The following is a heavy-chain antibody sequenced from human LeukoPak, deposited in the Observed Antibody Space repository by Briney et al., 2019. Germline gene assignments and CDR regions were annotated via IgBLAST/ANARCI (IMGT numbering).Heavy chain of an antibody. CDR2: INPNSGGT. CDR1: GYTFTGYY. D-gene: IGHD3-10*01. CDR3: ARDPYGSGSYIDY. Sequence: ASVKVSCKASGYTFTGYYMQWVRQAPGQGLEWMGRINPNSGGTNYAQKFQGRVTMTRDTSISTAYMELSRLRSDDTAVYYCARDPYGSGSYIDYWGQGTLVTVSS. V-gene: IGHV1-2*06. J-gene: IGHJ4*02.